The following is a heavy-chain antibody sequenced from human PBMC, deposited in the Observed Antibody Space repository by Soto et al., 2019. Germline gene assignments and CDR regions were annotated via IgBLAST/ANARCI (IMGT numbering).Heavy chain of an antibody. Sequence: GGSLRLSCAASGFTFSSYAMSWVRQAPGKGLEWVSAISGSGGSTYYAESVKGRFTISRDNSKNTLYLQMNSLRAEDTAVYYCAKYVDTARKGYYYYYMDVWGKGTTVTVSS. D-gene: IGHD5-18*01. CDR2: ISGSGGST. CDR3: AKYVDTARKGYYYYYMDV. V-gene: IGHV3-23*01. CDR1: GFTFSSYA. J-gene: IGHJ6*03.